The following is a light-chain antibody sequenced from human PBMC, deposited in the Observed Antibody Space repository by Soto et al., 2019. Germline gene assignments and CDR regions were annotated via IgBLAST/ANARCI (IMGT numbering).Light chain of an antibody. V-gene: IGLV2-23*02. Sequence: QSALTQPASVSGSPGQSITISCTGTSSDVGNYNLVSWYQQHPGKAPKLMIYEVSKRPSGVSDRFSASKSDNTASLTISGLQGEDEADYYCCSYAGSGTFYVFGTGTKLTVL. CDR3: CSYAGSGTFYV. CDR1: SSDVGNYNL. J-gene: IGLJ1*01. CDR2: EVS.